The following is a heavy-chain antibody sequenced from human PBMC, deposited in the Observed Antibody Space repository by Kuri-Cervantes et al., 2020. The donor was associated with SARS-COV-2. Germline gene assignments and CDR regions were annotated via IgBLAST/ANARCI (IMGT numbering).Heavy chain of an antibody. V-gene: IGHV1-2*02. CDR1: GYTFTGYY. D-gene: IGHD2-2*02. Sequence: ASVKVSCKASGYTFTGYYMHWVRQAPGQGLEWMGWINPKSGGSSYAQKFQGRVTMTRATSINTVYMELSTLRSDDTAVYFCVKDVVCAFCAWGNCYISSYMDVWGKGTTVTVSS. CDR3: VKDVVCAFCAWGNCYISSYMDV. J-gene: IGHJ6*03. CDR2: INPKSGGS.